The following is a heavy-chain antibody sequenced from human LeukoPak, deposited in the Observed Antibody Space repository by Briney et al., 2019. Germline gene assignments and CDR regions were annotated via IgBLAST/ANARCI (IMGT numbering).Heavy chain of an antibody. Sequence: NPSETLSLTCTVSGGSISSGGYYWSWIRQPPGKGLEWIGYIYYSGSTNYNPSLKSRVTISVDTSKNQFSLKLSSVTAADTAVYYCARGFSGYEIGNFDYWGQGTLVTASS. J-gene: IGHJ4*02. D-gene: IGHD5-12*01. CDR1: GGSISSGGYY. CDR3: ARGFSGYEIGNFDY. V-gene: IGHV4-61*08. CDR2: IYYSGST.